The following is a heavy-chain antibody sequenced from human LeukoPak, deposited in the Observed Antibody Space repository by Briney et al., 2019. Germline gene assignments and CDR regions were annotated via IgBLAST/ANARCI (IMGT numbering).Heavy chain of an antibody. V-gene: IGHV1-46*01. CDR2: INPSGGST. CDR1: GYTFTSYY. D-gene: IGHD6-19*01. Sequence: ASVKVSCKASGYTFTSYYTHWVRQAPGQGLEWMGIINPSGGSTSYAQKFQGRVTMTRNTSISTAYMELSSLRSEDTAVYYCARGGIAVAGIDFRWFDPWGQGTLVTVSS. CDR3: ARGGIAVAGIDFRWFDP. J-gene: IGHJ5*02.